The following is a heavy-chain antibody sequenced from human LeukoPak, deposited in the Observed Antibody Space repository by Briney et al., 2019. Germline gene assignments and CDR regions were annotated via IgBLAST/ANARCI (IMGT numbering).Heavy chain of an antibody. CDR2: ISGSAGST. CDR1: GVTFSSYA. Sequence: GGSLRLSCAASGVTFSSYAMSWVRQAPGKGLEWVSAISGSAGSTYYADSVKGRFTISRDNSKNTLYLQMNSLRAEDTAVYYCAKREYYYDSSGSTRPQGGYYFDYWGQGTLVTVSS. V-gene: IGHV3-23*01. CDR3: AKREYYYDSSGSTRPQGGYYFDY. J-gene: IGHJ4*02. D-gene: IGHD3-22*01.